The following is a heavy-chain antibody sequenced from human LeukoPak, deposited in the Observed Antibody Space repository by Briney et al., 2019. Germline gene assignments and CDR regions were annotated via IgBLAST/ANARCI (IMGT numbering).Heavy chain of an antibody. CDR3: ARDVTYGSSYFDY. J-gene: IGHJ4*02. V-gene: IGHV3-21*01. CDR2: ISSSSSYI. D-gene: IGHD6-6*01. Sequence: PGGSLRLSCAASGFTFSSYSMNWVRQAQGKGLEWVSSISSSSSYIYYADSVKGRFTISRDNAKNSLYLQMNSLRDEDTAVYYCARDVTYGSSYFDYWGQGTLVTVSS. CDR1: GFTFSSYS.